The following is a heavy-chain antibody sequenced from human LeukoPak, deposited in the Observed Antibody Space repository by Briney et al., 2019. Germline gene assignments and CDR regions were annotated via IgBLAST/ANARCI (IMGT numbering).Heavy chain of an antibody. Sequence: GGSLRLSCAASGFTFSTYEMNWVRQAPGKGLEWVSYINSRSSIIYYADSVKGRFTISRDNARNSLYLQMNSLRAEDTAVYYCARVLITFGGVIANGAFDIWGQGTTATSSS. CDR3: ARVLITFGGVIANGAFDI. J-gene: IGHJ3*02. V-gene: IGHV3-48*03. CDR2: INSRSSII. CDR1: GFTFSTYE. D-gene: IGHD3-16*02.